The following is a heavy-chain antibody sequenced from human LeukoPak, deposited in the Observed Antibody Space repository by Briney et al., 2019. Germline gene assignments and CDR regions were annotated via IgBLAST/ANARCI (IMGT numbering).Heavy chain of an antibody. D-gene: IGHD2-15*01. J-gene: IGHJ4*02. CDR2: VYHSGST. CDR1: GGSTSSGDYY. CDR3: ARVDVVGEYYFDY. V-gene: IGHV4-30-4*01. Sequence: SQTLSLTCTVSGGSTSSGDYYWSWISQPPGKGLEWHWYVYHSGSTNYNPSLKRRVTISVDTSKNQFSLKLSSVTAADTAVYYCARVDVVGEYYFDYWGQGTLVTVSS.